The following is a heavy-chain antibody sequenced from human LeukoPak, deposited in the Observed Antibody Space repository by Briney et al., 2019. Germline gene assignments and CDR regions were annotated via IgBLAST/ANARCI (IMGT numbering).Heavy chain of an antibody. CDR3: AKDREYSGSYRPGPTRYYYGMDV. J-gene: IGHJ6*02. D-gene: IGHD1-26*01. CDR2: ISGSAGTT. V-gene: IGHV3-23*01. Sequence: PGGSLRLSCAASGFTFSSYAMSWVRQTPGKGLEWVSIISGSAGTTYYADSVTGRFTISRDNSKNTLYLQMNSLRAEDTAVFYCAKDREYSGSYRPGPTRYYYGMDVWGQGTTVTVSS. CDR1: GFTFSSYA.